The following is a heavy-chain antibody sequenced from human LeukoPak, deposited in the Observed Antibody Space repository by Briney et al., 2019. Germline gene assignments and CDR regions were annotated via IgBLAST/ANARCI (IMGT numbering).Heavy chain of an antibody. CDR3: VKERDRGTDVADDFDF. D-gene: IGHD6-19*01. Sequence: PGGSLRLSCVASGFTFWDYSMAWVRQVPGGGLKWVSAIARDDYTVYPDPLKGRFTISGDNSRNTLYLQMNSLRAEDTAVYYCVKERDRGTDVADDFDFWGQGTLVTVSS. CDR1: GFTFWDYS. CDR2: IARDDYT. V-gene: IGHV3-23*01. J-gene: IGHJ4*02.